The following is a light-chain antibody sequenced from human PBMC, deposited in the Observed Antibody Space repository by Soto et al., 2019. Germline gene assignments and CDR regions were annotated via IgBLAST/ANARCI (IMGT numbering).Light chain of an antibody. CDR2: GAS. V-gene: IGKV3-15*01. CDR3: QQYNVWPLT. CDR1: QSVGSN. Sequence: EIVMTQSAATLSVSPGERATLSCRPSQSVGSNLAWYQQKPGQAPRLLIYGASTRATGIPARFSGSGSGTEFTLTISSLQSEDFAVYYCQQYNVWPLTFGGWTKVEIE. J-gene: IGKJ4*01.